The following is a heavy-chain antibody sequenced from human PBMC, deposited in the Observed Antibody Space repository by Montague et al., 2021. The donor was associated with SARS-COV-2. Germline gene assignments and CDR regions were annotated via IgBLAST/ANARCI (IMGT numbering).Heavy chain of an antibody. Sequence: SETLSLTCAVYAGSFSGYSWSWIRQPPGKRLEWIGEINHSGSTNYNPSLKSRVTISVDTSKNQFSLKLSSVTAADTAVYYCARGPVDDNCSGGSCYSRYYYGRDVWGQGTTVTVSS. CDR3: ARGPVDDNCSGGSCYSRYYYGRDV. D-gene: IGHD2-15*01. CDR1: AGSFSGYS. V-gene: IGHV4-34*01. J-gene: IGHJ6*02. CDR2: INHSGST.